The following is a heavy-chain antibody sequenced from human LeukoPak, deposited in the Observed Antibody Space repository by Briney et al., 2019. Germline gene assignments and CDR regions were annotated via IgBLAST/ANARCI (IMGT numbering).Heavy chain of an antibody. CDR1: GGSISSSSYY. D-gene: IGHD6-6*01. Sequence: PSETLSLTCTVSGGSISSSSYYWGWIRQPPGKGLEWIGSIYYSGSTYYNPSLKSRVTISVDTSKNQFSLKLSSVTAADTAVYYCARDLSGGPKYSSSSDVGYWGQGTLVTVSS. CDR2: IYYSGST. CDR3: ARDLSGGPKYSSSSDVGY. V-gene: IGHV4-39*07. J-gene: IGHJ4*02.